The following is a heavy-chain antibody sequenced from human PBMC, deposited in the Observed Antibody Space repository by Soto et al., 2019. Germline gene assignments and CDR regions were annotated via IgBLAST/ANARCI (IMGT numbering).Heavy chain of an antibody. D-gene: IGHD6-19*01. Sequence: QVQLVQSGAEVKKPGASVKVSCKASGYTFTSYGISWVRQAPGQGLEWIGWISAYNGNTNYAQKLQGRVTMTTDTSTSTAYMELRSLRSDDTAVYYCARRLPTAVAGDYFDYCGQGTLVTVSS. CDR3: ARRLPTAVAGDYFDY. CDR2: ISAYNGNT. V-gene: IGHV1-18*01. J-gene: IGHJ4*02. CDR1: GYTFTSYG.